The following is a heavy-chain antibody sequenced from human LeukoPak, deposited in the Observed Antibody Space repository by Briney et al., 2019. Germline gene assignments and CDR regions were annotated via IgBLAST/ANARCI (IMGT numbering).Heavy chain of an antibody. J-gene: IGHJ6*03. CDR3: AKSVDPVVTYPDYFIDA. CDR1: GIAFSTYA. D-gene: IGHD2-15*01. Sequence: GGSLRLSCAASGIAFSTYAMTSVRQTPGEGLEWVSAITSSGGATYYANSVTGRFTISRDNSKNTLYLQMNVLRPQGRAVFYCAKSVDPVVTYPDYFIDASGERNPVTPS. CDR2: ITSSGGAT. V-gene: IGHV3-23*01.